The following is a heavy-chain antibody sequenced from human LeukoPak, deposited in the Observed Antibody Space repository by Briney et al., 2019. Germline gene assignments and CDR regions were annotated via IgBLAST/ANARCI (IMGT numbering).Heavy chain of an antibody. D-gene: IGHD3-22*01. CDR1: GGSLSGYY. J-gene: IGHJ4*02. CDR3: ARGRPYYDSSGLYFPFDY. CDR2: INHSGST. Sequence: SETLSLTCAVYGGSLSGYYWSWIRQPPGKGLEWIGEINHSGSTNYNPSLKSRVTISVDTSKNQFSLKLSSVTAADTAVYYCARGRPYYDSSGLYFPFDYWGQGTLVTVSS. V-gene: IGHV4-34*01.